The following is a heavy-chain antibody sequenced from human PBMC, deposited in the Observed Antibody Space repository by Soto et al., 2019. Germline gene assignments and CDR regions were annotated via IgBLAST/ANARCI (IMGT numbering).Heavy chain of an antibody. CDR2: IKQDETEK. V-gene: IGHV3-7*03. J-gene: IGHJ4*02. CDR1: GFTFSSYW. CDR3: ARGDYFDRRFDY. Sequence: PGGSLRLSCAASGFTFSSYWMNWVRQAPGRGLEWVADIKQDETEKYYVDSVKGRFTISRDNAKNSLYLQMDSLGAEDTAVYYCARGDYFDRRFDYWGQGTLVTVSS. D-gene: IGHD3-22*01.